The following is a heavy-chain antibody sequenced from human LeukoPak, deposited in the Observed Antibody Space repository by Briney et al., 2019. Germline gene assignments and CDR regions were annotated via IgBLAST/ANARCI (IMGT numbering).Heavy chain of an antibody. D-gene: IGHD6-19*01. V-gene: IGHV3-7*01. CDR1: GFTFSRYW. J-gene: IGHJ4*02. Sequence: HPGGSLRLSCAASGFTFSRYWMSWVRQAPGKGLEWVANIKQDGSEKYYVDSVKGRFTISRDNAKNSLYLQMNSLRAEDTAVYYCARIPGGYSSGWYKIHYFDYWGQGTLVTVSS. CDR3: ARIPGGYSSGWYKIHYFDY. CDR2: IKQDGSEK.